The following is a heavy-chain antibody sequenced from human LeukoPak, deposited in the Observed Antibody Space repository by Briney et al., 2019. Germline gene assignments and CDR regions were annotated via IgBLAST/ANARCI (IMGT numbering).Heavy chain of an antibody. Sequence: GGSLRLSCAASGFTFSNYHMHWVRQAPGWGLEWVAVMSYDGRNKYYADSVKGRFTISRDNSKSTLYLQMSGLRPEDTAVYYCARDGSDWGQGTLVTVSS. D-gene: IGHD1-26*01. V-gene: IGHV3-30*15. CDR3: ARDGSD. CDR2: MSYDGRNK. J-gene: IGHJ4*02. CDR1: GFTFSNYH.